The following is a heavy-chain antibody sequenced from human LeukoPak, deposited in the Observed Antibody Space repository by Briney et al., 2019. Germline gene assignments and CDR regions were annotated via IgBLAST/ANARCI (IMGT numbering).Heavy chain of an antibody. D-gene: IGHD2-2*01. CDR2: TYYRSKWYY. Sequence: SQTLSLTCAISVDSVSSNSAAWNWITQSPSRGLEWLGRTYYRSKWYYDYALSVKSRIIVNPDTSKNQFSLQLNSVTPEDTAVYYCARAKVGNWFDPWGQGTLVTVSS. CDR3: ARAKVGNWFDP. J-gene: IGHJ5*02. CDR1: VDSVSSNSAA. V-gene: IGHV6-1*01.